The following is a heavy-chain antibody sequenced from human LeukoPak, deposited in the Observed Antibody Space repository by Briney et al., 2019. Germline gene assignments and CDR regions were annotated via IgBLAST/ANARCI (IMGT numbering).Heavy chain of an antibody. D-gene: IGHD5-18*01. V-gene: IGHV3-23*01. CDR2: ISGSGRDT. J-gene: IGHJ4*02. Sequence: GGSLRLSCAASGFTFSSYAMSWVRQAPGKALEWVSTISGSGRDTFYADSVKDRFTISRDNSKNTLYLQMNSLRAEDTAVYYCAKVDTAMVVGYFDYWGQGTLVTVSS. CDR3: AKVDTAMVVGYFDY. CDR1: GFTFSSYA.